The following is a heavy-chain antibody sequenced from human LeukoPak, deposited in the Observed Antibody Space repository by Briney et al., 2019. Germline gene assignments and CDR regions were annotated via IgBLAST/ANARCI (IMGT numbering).Heavy chain of an antibody. CDR3: ARSLSAREYFQQ. CDR1: GFTFSSSG. D-gene: IGHD6-6*01. J-gene: IGHJ1*01. CDR2: IHAGGSDK. Sequence: GGSLRLSCAASGFTFSSSGMHWVRQAPGRGLEWVSFIHAGGSDKFYAESVEGRFTISRDYSTRTVYLQMNSPRADDTALYYCARSLSAREYFQQWGQGTLVIVSS. V-gene: IGHV3-30*02.